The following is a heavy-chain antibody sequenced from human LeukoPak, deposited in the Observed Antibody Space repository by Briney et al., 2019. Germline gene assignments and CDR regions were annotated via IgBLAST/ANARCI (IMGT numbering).Heavy chain of an antibody. D-gene: IGHD3-22*01. J-gene: IGHJ6*03. V-gene: IGHV3-53*01. CDR3: ARPMIVEGDYYYYMDV. CDR2: IYSGGST. Sequence: GGSLRLSCTASGFTFGDYAMGWVRQAPGKGLEWVSVIYSGGSTYYADAVKGRFTISRDNSKNTLYLQMDSLRAEDTAVYYCARPMIVEGDYYYYMDVWGKGTTVTISS. CDR1: GFTFGDYA.